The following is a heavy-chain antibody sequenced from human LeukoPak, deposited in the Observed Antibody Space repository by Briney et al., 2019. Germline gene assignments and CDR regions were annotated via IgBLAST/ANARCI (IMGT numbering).Heavy chain of an antibody. Sequence: PGGSLRLSCAASGFTFSSYAMSWVRQAPGKGLEWVSAISGSGGSTYYADSVKGRFTISRDNSKNTLYLQMNSLRAEDTAVYYCAKHTPLDYYDSSGYTLADWGQGTLVTVSS. CDR2: ISGSGGST. CDR3: AKHTPLDYYDSSGYTLAD. CDR1: GFTFSSYA. J-gene: IGHJ4*02. D-gene: IGHD3-22*01. V-gene: IGHV3-23*01.